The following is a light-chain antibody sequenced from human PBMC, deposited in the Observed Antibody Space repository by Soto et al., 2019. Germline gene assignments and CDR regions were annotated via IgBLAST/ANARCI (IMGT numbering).Light chain of an antibody. V-gene: IGLV2-11*01. CDR2: DVT. Sequence: QSALTQPRSVSGSPGQSVTISCTGTSRDVGGYDFVSWYQKHPGKAPKLMIYDVTKRPSGVPDRFSGSKSGSSASLTISGLQAEDEADYYCSSYTGGNPSYVFGTGTKLTVL. CDR3: SSYTGGNPSYV. J-gene: IGLJ1*01. CDR1: SRDVGGYDF.